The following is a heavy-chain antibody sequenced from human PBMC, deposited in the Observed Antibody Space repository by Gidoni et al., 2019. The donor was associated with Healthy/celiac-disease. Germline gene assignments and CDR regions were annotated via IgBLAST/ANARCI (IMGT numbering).Heavy chain of an antibody. Sequence: SSYGMHWVRQAPGKGLEWVAVISYDGSNKYYADSVKGRFTISRDNSKNTLYLQMNSLRAEDTAVYYCAKGEFLSNGVGWYHSLDYWGQGTLVTVSS. V-gene: IGHV3-30*18. CDR3: AKGEFLSNGVGWYHSLDY. CDR2: ISYDGSNK. CDR1: SSYG. J-gene: IGHJ4*02. D-gene: IGHD2-15*01.